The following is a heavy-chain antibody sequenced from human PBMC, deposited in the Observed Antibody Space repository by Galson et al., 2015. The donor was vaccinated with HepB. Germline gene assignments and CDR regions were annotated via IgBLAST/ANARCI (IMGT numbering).Heavy chain of an antibody. Sequence: SLRLSCAASGFTFSSYGMHWVRQAPGKGLEWVAGIWYDGSNKYYADSVKGRFTISRDNSKNTLYLQMNSLRAEDTAVYYCARDRGVYSGCYGTSSFDYWGQGTLVTVSS. CDR3: ARDRGVYSGCYGTSSFDY. CDR2: IWYDGSNK. D-gene: IGHD1-26*01. J-gene: IGHJ4*02. V-gene: IGHV3-33*01. CDR1: GFTFSSYG.